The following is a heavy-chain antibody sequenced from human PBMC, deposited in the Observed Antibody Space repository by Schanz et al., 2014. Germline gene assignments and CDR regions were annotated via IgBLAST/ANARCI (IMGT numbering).Heavy chain of an antibody. J-gene: IGHJ3*02. CDR2: INTANGNA. Sequence: QVQVVQSGAELKKPGASVKVSCKASGYTFSSHGIHWLRQAPGQSLEWMGWINTANGNAKYSANFHARVTITRDTSATTAYMELTNLRSEDTAVYYCARDLPYCDGGKCYSDGFDIWGQGTLVTISS. D-gene: IGHD2-21*01. V-gene: IGHV1-3*04. CDR3: ARDLPYCDGGKCYSDGFDI. CDR1: GYTFSSHG.